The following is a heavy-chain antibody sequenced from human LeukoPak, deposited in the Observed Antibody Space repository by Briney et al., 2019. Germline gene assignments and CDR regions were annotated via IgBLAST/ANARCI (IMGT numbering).Heavy chain of an antibody. CDR3: AKDLGSGSQLFDY. CDR1: GFTFSSYA. V-gene: IGHV3-23*01. J-gene: IGHJ4*02. Sequence: GGSLRLSCAASGFTFSSYAMSWVRQAPGKGLEWVSAISGRGDRTYYADSVKGRFTISRDNSKNTLYLQMNSLRAEDTAVYYCAKDLGSGSQLFDYWGQGTLVTVSS. D-gene: IGHD3-22*01. CDR2: ISGRGDRT.